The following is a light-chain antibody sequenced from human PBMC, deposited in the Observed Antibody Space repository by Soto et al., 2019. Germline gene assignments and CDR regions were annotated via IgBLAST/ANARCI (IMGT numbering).Light chain of an antibody. CDR3: QQYGSSSVT. CDR1: QSVRSRY. V-gene: IGKV3-20*01. Sequence: EIVLTQSPGPLSLSPGERATLSCRSSQSVRSRYLAWYQQKPGQAPRLLIYGASSRATGIPDRFSGSGSGTDFTLTISRLEPEDVAVYYCQQYGSSSVTFGQGTKVDIK. J-gene: IGKJ1*01. CDR2: GAS.